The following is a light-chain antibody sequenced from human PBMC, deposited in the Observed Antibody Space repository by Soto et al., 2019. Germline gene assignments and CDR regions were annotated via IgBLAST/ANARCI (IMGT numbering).Light chain of an antibody. J-gene: IGKJ2*01. CDR3: QQLNSYPFMYT. V-gene: IGKV1-9*01. CDR1: QGISSY. Sequence: IQLTQSPSSLSASVGDRVTITCRASQGISSYLAWYQQKPGKAPKLRIYAASTLESGVPSRFSGSGSGTDFTLTISSLQHEDIATYYCQQLNSYPFMYTFGQGTKLEIK. CDR2: AAS.